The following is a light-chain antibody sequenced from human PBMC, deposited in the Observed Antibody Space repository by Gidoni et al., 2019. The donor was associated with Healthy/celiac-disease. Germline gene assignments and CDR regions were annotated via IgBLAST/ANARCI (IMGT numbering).Light chain of an antibody. CDR2: DAS. CDR1: QSISSW. CDR3: QQYNSYDT. V-gene: IGKV1-5*01. J-gene: IGKJ1*01. Sequence: DIQLTQSPSTLSASVGDRVTITCRASQSISSWLAWYQQQPGKAPKLLIYDASSLESGVPSRFSGSGSGTEFTLTISSLQPDDFATYYCQQYNSYDTFGQGTKVEIK.